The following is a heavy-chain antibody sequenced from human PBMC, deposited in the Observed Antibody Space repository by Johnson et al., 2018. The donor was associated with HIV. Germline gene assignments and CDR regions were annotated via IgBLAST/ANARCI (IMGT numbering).Heavy chain of an antibody. CDR1: AFTFSDYY. Sequence: VQLVESGGGLVKPGGSLRLSCAASAFTFSDYYMSWIRQAPGQGLEWVSYISGSGSTIYYADSVKGRFTISRDNAKNSLYLQMDSLRAEDTAVYYCARVGRHWLPRDAFDIWGQGIMVTVSS. D-gene: IGHD6-19*01. V-gene: IGHV3-11*01. J-gene: IGHJ3*02. CDR3: ARVGRHWLPRDAFDI. CDR2: ISGSGSTI.